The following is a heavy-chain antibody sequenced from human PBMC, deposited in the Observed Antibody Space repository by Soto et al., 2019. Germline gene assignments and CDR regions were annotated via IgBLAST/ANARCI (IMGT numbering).Heavy chain of an antibody. J-gene: IGHJ4*02. D-gene: IGHD2-15*01. CDR2: IWYDGSQR. CDR3: ARVNGAYSVYNDH. V-gene: IGHV3-33*08. Sequence: HPGGSLRLSCAASGFTFSSYSMNWVRQATGKGLEWVAHIWYDGSQRYYSDSVKGRFSISRDSSKNTLFLQMNSLRAEDTAVYYCARVNGAYSVYNDHWGQGIQVTVSS. CDR1: GFTFSSYS.